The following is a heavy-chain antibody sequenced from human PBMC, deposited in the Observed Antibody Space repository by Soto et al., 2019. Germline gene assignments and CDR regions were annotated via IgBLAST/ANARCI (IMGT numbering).Heavy chain of an antibody. D-gene: IGHD2-2*01. CDR3: ARRDCSSTSCYVDWFDP. Sequence: SETLSLTCTVSGGSISSYYWSWIRQPPGKGLEWIGYIYYSGSTNYNPSLKSRVTISVDTSKNQFSLKLSSVTAADTAVYYCARRDCSSTSCYVDWFDPWGQGTLVTVSS. CDR2: IYYSGST. CDR1: GGSISSYY. V-gene: IGHV4-59*08. J-gene: IGHJ5*02.